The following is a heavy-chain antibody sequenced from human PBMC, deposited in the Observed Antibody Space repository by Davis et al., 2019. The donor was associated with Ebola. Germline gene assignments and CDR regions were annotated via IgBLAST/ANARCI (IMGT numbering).Heavy chain of an antibody. CDR3: ARACSTGINCFISGLDV. J-gene: IGHJ6*02. CDR2: IGTVGDT. CDR1: GFTFSYYD. Sequence: AGSLRLSCAVAGFTFSYYDMHWVRQSTGKGLEWVSVIGTVGDTHYSGSVKGRFTISRENAKNSLYLQLNSLRAEDTAVYYCARACSTGINCFISGLDVWGQGTTVTVSS. V-gene: IGHV3-13*04. D-gene: IGHD2-15*01.